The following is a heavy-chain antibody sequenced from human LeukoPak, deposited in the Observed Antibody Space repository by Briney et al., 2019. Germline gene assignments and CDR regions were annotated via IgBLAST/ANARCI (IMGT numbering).Heavy chain of an antibody. Sequence: GRSLRLSCAASGFTFDDYAMHWVRQAPGKGLEWVSGISWKSGSIGYADSVKGRFTISRDNAKNSLYLQMNSLRAEDTAVYYCAREERSGSYYADYWGQGTLVTVSS. CDR3: AREERSGSYYADY. J-gene: IGHJ4*02. V-gene: IGHV3-9*01. CDR1: GFTFDDYA. CDR2: ISWKSGSI. D-gene: IGHD1-26*01.